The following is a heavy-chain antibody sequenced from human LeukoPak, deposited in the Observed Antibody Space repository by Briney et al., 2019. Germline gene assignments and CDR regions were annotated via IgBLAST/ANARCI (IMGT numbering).Heavy chain of an antibody. CDR1: GGSFSGYS. J-gene: IGHJ4*02. CDR3: ARGVDYYGV. CDR2: INHSGGT. Sequence: SETLSLTCAVYGGSFSGYSWTWIRQPPVKGLEWIGEINHSGGTNYNPSLKSRVTISVDTSKKQFSLKLSSVTAADTAVYYCARGVDYYGVWGQGTLVTVSS. D-gene: IGHD3-10*01. V-gene: IGHV4-34*01.